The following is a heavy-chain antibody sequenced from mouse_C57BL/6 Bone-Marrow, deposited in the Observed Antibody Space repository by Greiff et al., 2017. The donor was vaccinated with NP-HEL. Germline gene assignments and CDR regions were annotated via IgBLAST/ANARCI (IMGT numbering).Heavy chain of an antibody. CDR2: IDPSDSET. J-gene: IGHJ1*03. CDR3: ARRGAGTCHWYFDV. D-gene: IGHD4-1*01. V-gene: IGHV1-52*01. CDR1: GYTFTSYW. Sequence: QVQLQQPGAELVRPGSSVKLSCKASGYTFTSYWMHWVKQRPIQGLEWIGNIDPSDSETHYNQKFKDKATLTVDKSSSTAYMQLSSLTSEDSAVYYCARRGAGTCHWYFDVWGTGTTVTVSS.